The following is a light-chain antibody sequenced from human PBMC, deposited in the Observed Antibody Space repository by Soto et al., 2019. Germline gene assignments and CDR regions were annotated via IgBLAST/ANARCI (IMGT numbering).Light chain of an antibody. J-gene: IGKJ3*01. CDR1: QSVSTGQ. Sequence: EIVLTQSPGTLSLSPGERGTLSCRASQSVSTGQTAWYQQKPGQAPRLLMYGVSSRAAGIPDRFSGSGSGTDFTLTISSLEPEDFAVYYCQQYGRLPFTFGPETKVDIK. CDR3: QQYGRLPFT. V-gene: IGKV3-20*01. CDR2: GVS.